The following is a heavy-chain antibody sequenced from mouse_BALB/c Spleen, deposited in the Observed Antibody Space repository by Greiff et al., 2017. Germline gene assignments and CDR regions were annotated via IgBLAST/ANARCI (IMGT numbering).Heavy chain of an antibody. CDR1: GFNIKDTY. V-gene: IGHV14-3*02. J-gene: IGHJ3*01. Sequence: LVESGAELVKPGASVKLSCTASGFNIKDTYMHWVKQRPEQGLEWIGRIDPANGNTKYDPKFQGKATITADTSSNTAYLQLSSLTSEDTAVYYCARGYGSFAYWGQGTLVTVSA. CDR3: ARGYGSFAY. CDR2: IDPANGNT. D-gene: IGHD1-1*01.